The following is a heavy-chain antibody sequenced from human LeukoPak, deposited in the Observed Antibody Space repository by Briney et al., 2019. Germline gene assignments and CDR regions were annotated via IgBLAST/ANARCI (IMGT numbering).Heavy chain of an antibody. J-gene: IGHJ3*02. V-gene: IGHV3-48*03. D-gene: IGHD2-21*01. CDR1: GFTFSSYE. CDR3: ASPIAGAFDI. Sequence: GGSLRLSCAASGFTFSSYEMNWVRQAPGKGLEWVSYISVSGSTIYYADSVRGRFTISRDNSKNTLYLQMNSLRAEDTAVYYCASPIAGAFDIWGQGTMVTVSS. CDR2: ISVSGSTI.